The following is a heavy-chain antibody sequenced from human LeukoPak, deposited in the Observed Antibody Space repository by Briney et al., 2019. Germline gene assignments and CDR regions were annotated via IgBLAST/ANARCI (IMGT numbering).Heavy chain of an antibody. Sequence: AGGSLRLSCAASGFTFSSYWMHWVRQAPGKGLVWFSRINSDGSSTSYADSVKGRFTISRDNAKNTLYLQMNSLRAEDTAVYYCASEPYDFWSGYYSATPSGIWGQGTMVTVSS. CDR3: ASEPYDFWSGYYSATPSGI. CDR2: INSDGSST. D-gene: IGHD3-3*01. CDR1: GFTFSSYW. V-gene: IGHV3-74*01. J-gene: IGHJ3*02.